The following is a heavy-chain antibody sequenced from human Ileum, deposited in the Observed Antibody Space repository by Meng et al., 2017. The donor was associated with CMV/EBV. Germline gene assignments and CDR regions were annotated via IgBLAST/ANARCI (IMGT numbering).Heavy chain of an antibody. V-gene: IGHV1-2*02. CDR2: ISPKTGGT. Sequence: ASVKVSCKASGYTFSDNSIHWVRQAPGHGPEWMGWISPKTGGTDYAPKFHGRVTVTRDTSISTVYMELSRLTSDDTATYYCARDRGYCSISTCFSIGGNDYWGQGTLVTVSS. CDR3: ARDRGYCSISTCFSIGGNDY. D-gene: IGHD2-2*01. CDR1: GYTFSDNS. J-gene: IGHJ4*02.